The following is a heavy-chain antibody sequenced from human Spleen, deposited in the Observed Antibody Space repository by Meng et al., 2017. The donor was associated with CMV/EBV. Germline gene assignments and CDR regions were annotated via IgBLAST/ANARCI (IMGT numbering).Heavy chain of an antibody. CDR2: IYSGGST. Sequence: GESLKISCAASGFTVSRNYMSWVRQAPGKGLEWVSVIYSGGSTYYADSVKGRFTISRDNSKNTLYLQMNSLRAEDTAVYYCARDHGRDGYSYFDYWGQGTLVTVS. V-gene: IGHV3-53*01. CDR3: ARDHGRDGYSYFDY. CDR1: GFTVSRNY. D-gene: IGHD5-24*01. J-gene: IGHJ4*02.